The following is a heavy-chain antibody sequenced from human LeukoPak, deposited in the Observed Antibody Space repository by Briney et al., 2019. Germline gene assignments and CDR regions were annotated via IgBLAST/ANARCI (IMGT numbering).Heavy chain of an antibody. CDR1: GFTFSSYS. Sequence: GGSLGLSCAASGFTFSSYSMNWVRQAPGKGLEWVSSISSSSSYIYYADSVKGRFTISRDNAKNSLYLQMNSLRAEDTAVYYCARDEEWELDYYYYGMDVWGQGTTVTVSS. CDR3: ARDEEWELDYYYYGMDV. V-gene: IGHV3-21*01. D-gene: IGHD1-26*01. J-gene: IGHJ6*02. CDR2: ISSSSSYI.